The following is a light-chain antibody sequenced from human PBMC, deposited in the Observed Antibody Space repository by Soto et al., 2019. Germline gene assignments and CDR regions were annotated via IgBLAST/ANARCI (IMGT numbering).Light chain of an antibody. Sequence: QSVLTQPPSVSGAPRQRVTISCTGSSSNIGAGYDVHWYQQLPGTAPKLLIYRNSHRPSGVPDRVSGSKSGTSASLAITGLQAEDGADYYCQSYDSSLSGAVFGGGTELTVL. CDR2: RNS. CDR1: SSNIGAGYD. J-gene: IGLJ3*02. V-gene: IGLV1-40*01. CDR3: QSYDSSLSGAV.